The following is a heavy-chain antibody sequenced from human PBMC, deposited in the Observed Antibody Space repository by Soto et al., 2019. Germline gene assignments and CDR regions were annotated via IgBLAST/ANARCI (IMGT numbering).Heavy chain of an antibody. CDR3: AKDEVSRKYYGHSLDV. V-gene: IGHV3-33*03. J-gene: IGHJ6*02. CDR1: GFTFSNYG. Sequence: QVQLVESGGGLVQPGRSLRLSCVVSGFTFSNYGMHWVREAPGKGLEWVADIWYAGSGQRHAGSVQGRFTISRDNSKNTLYLQINSLSVEDTAVYYCAKDEVSRKYYGHSLDVWGQGTTVTVSS. CDR2: IWYAGSGQ. D-gene: IGHD4-17*01.